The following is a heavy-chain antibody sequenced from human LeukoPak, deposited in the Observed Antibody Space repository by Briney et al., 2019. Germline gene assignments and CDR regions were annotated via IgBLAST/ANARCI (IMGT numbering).Heavy chain of an antibody. CDR3: ARGFSSWYNPYYYYYYGMDV. J-gene: IGHJ6*02. Sequence: GGSLRLSCAASGFTFSSYEMNWVRQAPGKGLEWVSYISSSGSTIYYADSVKGRFTISRDNAKNSLYLQMNSLRAEDTAVYYCARGFSSWYNPYYYYYYGMDVWGQGTTVTVSS. V-gene: IGHV3-48*03. CDR1: GFTFSSYE. CDR2: ISSSGSTI. D-gene: IGHD6-13*01.